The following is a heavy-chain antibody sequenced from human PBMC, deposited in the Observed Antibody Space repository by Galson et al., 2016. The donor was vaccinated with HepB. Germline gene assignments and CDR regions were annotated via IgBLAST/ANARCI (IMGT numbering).Heavy chain of an antibody. V-gene: IGHV3-7*01. CDR1: GFTFRSYA. J-gene: IGHJ4*02. CDR2: IRGDGIVS. CDR3: SREMTGSYFD. D-gene: IGHD3-10*01. Sequence: SLRLSCAASGFTFRSYAMSWVRQAPGKGLEWVANIRGDGIVSYYAESVRGRFTISRGNAKNSLYLQMNGLRVDETAVYYCSREMTGSYFDWGQGTLVTVSS.